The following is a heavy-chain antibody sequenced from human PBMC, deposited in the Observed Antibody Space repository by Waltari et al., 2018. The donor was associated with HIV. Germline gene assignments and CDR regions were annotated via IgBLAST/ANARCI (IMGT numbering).Heavy chain of an antibody. V-gene: IGHV3-23*04. CDR2: ISGSGGST. CDR1: WFYFNNSR. J-gene: IGHJ4*02. D-gene: IGHD3-22*01. Sequence: EVPLVVSGGGLVQPGGSVRRSWPGYWFYFNNSRLNLVRQAPGKGLEWVSAISGSGGSTYYADSVKGRFTISRDNSKNTLYLQMNSLRAENTAVYYCAKDDSTGSSGYYPFHYWGQGTLITVSS. CDR3: AKDDSTGSSGYYPFHY.